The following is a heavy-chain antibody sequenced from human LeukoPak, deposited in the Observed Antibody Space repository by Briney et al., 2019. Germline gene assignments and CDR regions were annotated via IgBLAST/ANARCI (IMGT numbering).Heavy chain of an antibody. J-gene: IGHJ6*03. Sequence: GGSLRLSCAASGFTFSSSWMNWVRQAPGKGLVWVSRINSDGSIIDYADPVKGRFTISRDNAKNSLSLQMNSLRAEDTAVYYCAREGGYCSGGTCSPYYYMDVWGKGTTVTVSS. D-gene: IGHD2-15*01. CDR3: AREGGYCSGGTCSPYYYMDV. CDR2: INSDGSII. V-gene: IGHV3-74*01. CDR1: GFTFSSSW.